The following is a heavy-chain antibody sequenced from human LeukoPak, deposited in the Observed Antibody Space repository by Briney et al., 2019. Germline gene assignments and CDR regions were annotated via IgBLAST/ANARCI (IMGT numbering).Heavy chain of an antibody. D-gene: IGHD3-10*01. V-gene: IGHV3-15*01. CDR3: PTDLGITMIRGVIVS. CDR1: GFTFTPAG. CDR2: IKSKADGETT. Sequence: GGSLRLSCAASGFTFTPAGMTWVGRAPGKGRGGFGRIKSKADGETTDYAAPVKGRFFMSRDDSTATLFLLMNYLETEVTAVYYCPTDLGITMIRGVIVSWGQGTLVTVSS. J-gene: IGHJ4*02.